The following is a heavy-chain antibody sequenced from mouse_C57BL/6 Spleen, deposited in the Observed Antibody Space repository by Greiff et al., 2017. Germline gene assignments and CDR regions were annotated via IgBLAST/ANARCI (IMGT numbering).Heavy chain of an antibody. D-gene: IGHD2-5*01. Sequence: VKVVESGAELMKPGASVKLSCKATGYTFTGYWIEWVKQRPGHGLEWIGEIFPGSGSTNYNEKFKGKATFTADTPSNTAYMQLSSLTTEDSAIYYCSAYYSNYEGYAMDYWGQGTSVTVSS. CDR1: GYTFTGYW. J-gene: IGHJ4*01. CDR2: IFPGSGST. V-gene: IGHV1-9*01. CDR3: SAYYSNYEGYAMDY.